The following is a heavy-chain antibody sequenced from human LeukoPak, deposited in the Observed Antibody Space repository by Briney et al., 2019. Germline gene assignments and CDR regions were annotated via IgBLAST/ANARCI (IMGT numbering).Heavy chain of an antibody. CDR1: GFTSSSYA. CDR2: ISFDGSNK. Sequence: GRTLRLSCAASGFTSSSYAMHCVRQAPGKGLEWVAVISFDGSNKYYAESVKGRFTIYRDNSKNTLYLKMNSLRAEDTAVYYCARGMVSMYNWFDPWGEGTLVSVSS. CDR3: ARGMVSMYNWFDP. J-gene: IGHJ5*02. D-gene: IGHD2-8*01. V-gene: IGHV3-30-3*01.